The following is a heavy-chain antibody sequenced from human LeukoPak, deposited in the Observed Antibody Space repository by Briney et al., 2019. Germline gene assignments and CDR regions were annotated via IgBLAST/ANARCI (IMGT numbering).Heavy chain of an antibody. CDR3: ARVLYYYASVSYNYYMDV. V-gene: IGHV3-53*01. D-gene: IGHD3-10*01. Sequence: GGSLRLSCAASGFTFRNYGMNWVRQAPGKGLEWVSTIYSGGTTFYTDSVRGRFTISRDNSKNTLYLQMNSLRAEDAAIYYCARVLYYYASVSYNYYMDVWGKGTTVTISS. CDR2: IYSGGTT. J-gene: IGHJ6*03. CDR1: GFTFRNYG.